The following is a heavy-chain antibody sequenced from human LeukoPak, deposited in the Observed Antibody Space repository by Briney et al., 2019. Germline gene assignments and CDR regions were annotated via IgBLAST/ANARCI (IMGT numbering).Heavy chain of an antibody. CDR3: ARGQTAMVPNDY. Sequence: GGSLRLSCAASGFTFSSYSMNWVRQAPGKGLEWVSSISSSSSYIYYADSVKGRFTISRDNAKNSLYLQMNSLRAEDTAVYYCARGQTAMVPNDYWGQGTLVTVPS. D-gene: IGHD5-18*01. CDR1: GFTFSSYS. V-gene: IGHV3-21*01. J-gene: IGHJ4*02. CDR2: ISSSSSYI.